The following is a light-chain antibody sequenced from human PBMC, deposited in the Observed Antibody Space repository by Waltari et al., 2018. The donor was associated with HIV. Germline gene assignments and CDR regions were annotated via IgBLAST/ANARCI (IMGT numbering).Light chain of an antibody. J-gene: IGLJ1*01. CDR1: SANIGSRT. Sequence: QSVLTQSPSASGTPGQRVTISCSGSSANIGSRTVSWYQQLPGTAPKLLIYSNNLRPSGVPDRFSGSKSGTSASLAISGIQSEDEADYYCATWDDSLNGYVLGAGTRVTVL. V-gene: IGLV1-44*01. CDR3: ATWDDSLNGYV. CDR2: SNN.